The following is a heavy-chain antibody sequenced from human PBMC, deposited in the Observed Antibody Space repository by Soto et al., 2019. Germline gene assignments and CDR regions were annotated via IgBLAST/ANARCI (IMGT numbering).Heavy chain of an antibody. D-gene: IGHD3-22*01. V-gene: IGHV1-69*12. Sequence: QVQLVQSGAEVKKPGSSVKVSCKASGGTFSSYAISWVRQAPGQGLECMGGIIPIFGTANYAQKFQGRVTITADESTSKAYMELSSLRSEDTAVYYCARDGAEYYYDSSGYYDYWGQGTLVTVSS. CDR1: GGTFSSYA. CDR3: ARDGAEYYYDSSGYYDY. J-gene: IGHJ4*02. CDR2: IIPIFGTA.